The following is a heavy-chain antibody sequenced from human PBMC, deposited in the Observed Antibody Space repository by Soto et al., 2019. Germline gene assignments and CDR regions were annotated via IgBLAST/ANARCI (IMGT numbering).Heavy chain of an antibody. CDR1: GGSISSSSYY. CDR2: IYYSGST. Sequence: SETLSLTCTVSGGSISSSSYYWGWIRQPPGKGLEWIGSIYYSGSTYYNPSLKSRVTISVDTSKNQFSLKLSSVTATDTAVYYRARHTPAISISDHWGQGTLVTVSS. CDR3: ARHTPAISISDH. V-gene: IGHV4-39*01. J-gene: IGHJ4*02. D-gene: IGHD2-15*01.